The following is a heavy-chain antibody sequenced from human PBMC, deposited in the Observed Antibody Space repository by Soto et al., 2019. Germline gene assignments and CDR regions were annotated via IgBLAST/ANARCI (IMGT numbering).Heavy chain of an antibody. CDR1: QYTFNTYG. CDR2: ISGYNGEA. J-gene: IGHJ4*02. Sequence: QVQLVQSGPEVKKPGASVKVSCKASQYTFNTYGSSWVRQSPGQGPEWMGWISGYNGEANYAQRFRGIVSMTTDLSKSSTYLELRTLRADDTAVYYCTTGMSESAGYLRSWGQGTLVTVSS. CDR3: TTGMSESAGYLRS. D-gene: IGHD6-19*01. V-gene: IGHV1-18*01.